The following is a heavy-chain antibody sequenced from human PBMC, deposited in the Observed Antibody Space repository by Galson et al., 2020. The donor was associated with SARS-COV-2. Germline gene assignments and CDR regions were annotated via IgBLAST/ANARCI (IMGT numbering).Heavy chain of an antibody. J-gene: IGHJ4*02. Sequence: GGSLRLSCAASGFTFSSYSMNWVRQAPGKGLEWVSSISSSSSYIYYADSVKGRFTISRDNAKNSLYLQMNSLRAEDTAVYYCARDRGSYSSGWYLLVDYWGQGTLVTVSS. CDR3: ARDRGSYSSGWYLLVDY. CDR1: GFTFSSYS. CDR2: ISSSSSYI. V-gene: IGHV3-21*01. D-gene: IGHD6-19*01.